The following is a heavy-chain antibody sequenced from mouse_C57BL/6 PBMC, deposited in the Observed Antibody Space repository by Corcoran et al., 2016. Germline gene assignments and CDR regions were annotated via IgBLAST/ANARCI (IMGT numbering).Heavy chain of an antibody. CDR3: ARNYYGSSPRAMDY. CDR1: GYTFTTYG. J-gene: IGHJ4*01. D-gene: IGHD1-1*01. CDR2: INTYSGVP. V-gene: IGHV9-3*01. Sequence: QIQLVQSGPELKKPGETVKISCKASGYTFTTYGMSWVKQAPGKGLKWMGWINTYSGVPTYADDFKGRFAFSLETSASTAYLQINNLKNEDTATYFCARNYYGSSPRAMDYWGQGTSVTVSS.